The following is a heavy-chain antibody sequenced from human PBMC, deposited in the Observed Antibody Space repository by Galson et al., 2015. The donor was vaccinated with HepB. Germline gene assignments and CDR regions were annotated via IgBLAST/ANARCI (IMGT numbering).Heavy chain of an antibody. CDR2: IYYSGST. V-gene: IGHV4-59*01. Sequence: LSLTCTVSNGSISSYYWSWIRQPPGKGLEWIGSIYYSGSTNYNPSLKSRVTISVDASKSQFSLNVGSVTAADTAVYYCARGGWYFEFWGRGTLVTVSS. D-gene: IGHD3-16*01. CDR3: ARGGWYFEF. J-gene: IGHJ2*01. CDR1: NGSISSYY.